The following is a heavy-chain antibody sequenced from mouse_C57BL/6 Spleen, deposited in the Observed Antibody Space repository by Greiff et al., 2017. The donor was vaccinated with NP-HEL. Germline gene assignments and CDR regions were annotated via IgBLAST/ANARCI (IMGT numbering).Heavy chain of an antibody. CDR3: ARGGVLPFDY. V-gene: IGHV1-63*01. D-gene: IGHD1-1*01. Sequence: QVHVKQSGAELVRPGTSVKMSCKASGYTFTNYWIGWAKQRPGHGLEWIGDIYPGGGYTNYNEKFKGKATLTADKSSSTAYMQFSSLTSEDSAIYYCARGGVLPFDYWGQGTTLTVSS. J-gene: IGHJ2*01. CDR1: GYTFTNYW. CDR2: IYPGGGYT.